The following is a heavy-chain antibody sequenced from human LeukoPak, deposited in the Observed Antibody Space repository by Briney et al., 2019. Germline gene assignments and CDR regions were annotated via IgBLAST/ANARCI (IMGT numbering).Heavy chain of an antibody. CDR2: IRYDGINK. Sequence: GGSLRLSCAASGFTFSGYGMHWVRQTPGKGLEWVAFIRYDGINKYYADSVKGRFTISRDNSKNTLYLQMNSLRAEDTAVYYCAKDGRLIYPYGSGSYYKGGNWFDPWGQGTLVTVSS. D-gene: IGHD3-10*01. CDR3: AKDGRLIYPYGSGSYYKGGNWFDP. J-gene: IGHJ5*02. V-gene: IGHV3-30*02. CDR1: GFTFSGYG.